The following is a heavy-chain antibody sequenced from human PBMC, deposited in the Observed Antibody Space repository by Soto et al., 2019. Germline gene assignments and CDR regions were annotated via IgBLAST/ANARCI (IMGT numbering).Heavy chain of an antibody. V-gene: IGHV3-30-3*01. D-gene: IGHD2-21*02. CDR1: GFTFSSYA. CDR2: ISYDGSNK. J-gene: IGHJ4*02. Sequence: ESGGGVVQPGRSLRLSCAASGFTFSSYAMHWVRQAPGKGLEWVAVISYDGSNKYYADSVKGRFTISRDNSKNTLYLQMNSLRAEDTAVYYCARDFLVVTASFFDYWGQGTLVTVSS. CDR3: ARDFLVVTASFFDY.